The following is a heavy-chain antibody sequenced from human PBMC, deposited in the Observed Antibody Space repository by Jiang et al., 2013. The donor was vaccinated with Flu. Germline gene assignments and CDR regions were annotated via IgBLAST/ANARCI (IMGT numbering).Heavy chain of an antibody. J-gene: IGHJ4*02. CDR1: GFTFSNAW. Sequence: LSCAASGFTFSNAWMSWVRQAPGQGLEWVGLIKSKTDGGATDYAAPVKGRFTISRDASKNTLYLQMNSLKIEDTAIYYCTTLMKGVVVVEVATALDHWGQGTLVTVSS. V-gene: IGHV3-15*01. CDR2: IKSKTDGGAT. D-gene: IGHD2-15*01. CDR3: TTLMKGVVVVEVATALDH.